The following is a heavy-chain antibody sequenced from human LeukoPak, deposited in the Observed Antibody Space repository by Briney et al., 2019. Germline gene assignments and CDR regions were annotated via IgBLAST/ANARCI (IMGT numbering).Heavy chain of an antibody. J-gene: IGHJ4*02. D-gene: IGHD5-24*01. CDR2: ISSSSSYI. CDR3: AREGGGRWLQSKALDY. CDR1: GFTFSSYS. Sequence: PGGSLRLSCAASGFTFSSYSMNWVRQAPGRGLEWVSSISSSSSYIYYADSVKGRFTISRDNAKNSLYLQMNSLRAEDTAVYYCAREGGGRWLQSKALDYWGQGTLVTVSS. V-gene: IGHV3-21*01.